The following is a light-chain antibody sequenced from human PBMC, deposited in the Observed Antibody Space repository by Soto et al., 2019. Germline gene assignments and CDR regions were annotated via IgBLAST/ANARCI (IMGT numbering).Light chain of an antibody. CDR1: RSVSSRY. CDR3: QQYNNWPFT. Sequence: EIVLTQSPGTLSLSPGERATLSCRASRSVSSRYLAWYQQKPGQAPRLLIYGASSRATGIPDRFSGSGSGTDFSLTISRLEPEDFAVYYCQQYNNWPFTFGPGTKVDIK. J-gene: IGKJ3*01. V-gene: IGKV3-20*01. CDR2: GAS.